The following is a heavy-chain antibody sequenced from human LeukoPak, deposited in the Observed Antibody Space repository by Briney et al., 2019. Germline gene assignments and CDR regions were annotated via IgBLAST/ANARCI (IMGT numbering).Heavy chain of an antibody. J-gene: IGHJ5*02. Sequence: ASVRVSCKTSGYSFTDYYIHWVRQAPGQGLEWMGGSITKSGRTSSARKFRGGFTMPRDPSIPTVYMDMAWLTSDDTSIYFCAIADFIDAGPYLIGPWGQAALVTVCS. CDR3: AIADFIDAGPYLIGP. V-gene: IGHV1-2*02. D-gene: IGHD3-3*01. CDR2: SITKSGRT. CDR1: GYSFTDYY.